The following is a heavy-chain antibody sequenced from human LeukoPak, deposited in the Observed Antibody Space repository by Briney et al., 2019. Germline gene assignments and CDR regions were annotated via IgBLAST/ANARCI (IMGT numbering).Heavy chain of an antibody. CDR2: IYYSGST. J-gene: IGHJ4*02. CDR3: ARDVGYYDSSGYYLYYFDY. V-gene: IGHV4-59*01. Sequence: SETLSLTCTVSGSSISSYYWSWIRQPPGKGLEWIGYIYYSGSTNYNPSLKSRVTISVDTSKNQFSLKLSSVTAADTAVYYCARDVGYYDSSGYYLYYFDYWGQGTLVTVSS. D-gene: IGHD3-22*01. CDR1: GSSISSYY.